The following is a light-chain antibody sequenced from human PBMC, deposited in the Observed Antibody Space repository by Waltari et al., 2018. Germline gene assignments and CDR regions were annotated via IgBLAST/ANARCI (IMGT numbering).Light chain of an antibody. CDR2: GAS. J-gene: IGKJ1*01. CDR3: QHYVRLPAT. CDR1: QSASRT. Sequence: EIVLTQSPGTLSLSPGERATLSCRASQSASRTLAWYQQKPGQAPRLLIYGASTRATGIPERFSGGGSGTDFSLTINRLEPEDFAVYYCQHYVRLPATFGQGTKVEIK. V-gene: IGKV3-20*01.